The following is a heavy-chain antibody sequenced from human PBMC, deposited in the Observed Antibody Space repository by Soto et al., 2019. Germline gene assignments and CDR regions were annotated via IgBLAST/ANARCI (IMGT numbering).Heavy chain of an antibody. V-gene: IGHV3-23*01. Sequence: EVQVLESGGGLVQPGGSLRLSCAASGFTFNTFGMNWVRQAPGKGLEWVSAISGSGRSTYYADSVKGRFTISRDNSKNMVYLQMNSLRVDDTAVYYCAKDQDTFFRPAFGTDFWGQGTLVTVSS. D-gene: IGHD1-1*01. CDR1: GFTFNTFG. J-gene: IGHJ4*02. CDR2: ISGSGRST. CDR3: AKDQDTFFRPAFGTDF.